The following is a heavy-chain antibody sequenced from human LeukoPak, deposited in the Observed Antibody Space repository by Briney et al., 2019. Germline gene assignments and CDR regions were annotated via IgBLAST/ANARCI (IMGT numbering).Heavy chain of an antibody. CDR3: AKDTYYGSGSFVCDY. CDR2: ISWNSGSI. V-gene: IGHV3-9*01. J-gene: IGHJ4*02. CDR1: GFTFDDYA. Sequence: GGSLRLSCAASGFTFDDYAMHWVRQAPGKGLEWVPGISWNSGSIGYADSAKGRFTISRDNAKNSLYLQMNSLRAEDTALYYCAKDTYYGSGSFVCDYWGQGTLVTVSS. D-gene: IGHD3-10*01.